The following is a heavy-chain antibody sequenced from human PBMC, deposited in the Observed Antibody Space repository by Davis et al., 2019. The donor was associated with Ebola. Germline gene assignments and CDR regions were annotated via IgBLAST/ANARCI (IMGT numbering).Heavy chain of an antibody. Sequence: ASVKVSCKASGYTFTGYYLHWVRQAPGQGLEWMGRINPNTGGTYYAQKFQVRVTMTRDTSIITAYMELSRLRSDDTAVYYCARGGISMTVVPRDYYHGLDVWGQGTTVTVSS. CDR1: GYTFTGYY. D-gene: IGHD3-22*01. J-gene: IGHJ6*02. CDR3: ARGGISMTVVPRDYYHGLDV. V-gene: IGHV1-2*06. CDR2: INPNTGGT.